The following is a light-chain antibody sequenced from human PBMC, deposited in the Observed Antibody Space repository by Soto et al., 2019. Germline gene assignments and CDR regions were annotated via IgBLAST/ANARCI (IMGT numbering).Light chain of an antibody. CDR3: SSYTTRSTFV. V-gene: IGLV2-14*01. CDR1: NSDVGAYES. J-gene: IGLJ1*01. Sequence: QSALPQPASVSGFPGQSITITCTGTNSDVGAYESVSWYQQHPGKAPKLLIYDVFNRPSGGSNRFSGSKSGNTASLTISDLEAEDEADYYCSSYTTRSTFVFGIGTKVTVL. CDR2: DVF.